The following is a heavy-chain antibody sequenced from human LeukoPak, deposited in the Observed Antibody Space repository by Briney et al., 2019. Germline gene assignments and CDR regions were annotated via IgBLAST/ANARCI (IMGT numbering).Heavy chain of an antibody. CDR2: ISPGDSDA. V-gene: IGHV5-51*01. Sequence: GESLKISCQTSGYSFTNFWIAWVRQTPGKGLEWLGIISPGDSDALYNPSFQGHVTMSTDRSINTAYLQWSSLQASDTATYYCARCGYVGSGHYYNWFDPWGQGTLVTVAS. D-gene: IGHD3-22*01. CDR1: GYSFTNFW. CDR3: ARCGYVGSGHYYNWFDP. J-gene: IGHJ5*02.